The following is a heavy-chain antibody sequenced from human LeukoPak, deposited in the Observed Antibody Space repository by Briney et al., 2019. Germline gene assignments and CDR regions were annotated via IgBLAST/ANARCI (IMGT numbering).Heavy chain of an antibody. J-gene: IGHJ4*02. D-gene: IGHD3-16*01. CDR2: IKVDGSEE. V-gene: IGHV3-7*01. CDR3: ARDSLTKGGDY. Sequence: PGGSLRLSCVASGFTFSSYWMSWVRQAPGKGLEWVANIKVDGSEEYYVDSVKGRFTISRDNAKNPLYLQMNSLRAEDTALYYCARDSLTKGGDYWGQGTLVTVSS. CDR1: GFTFSSYW.